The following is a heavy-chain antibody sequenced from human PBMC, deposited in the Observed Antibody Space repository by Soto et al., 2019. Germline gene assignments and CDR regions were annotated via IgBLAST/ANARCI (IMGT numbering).Heavy chain of an antibody. CDR2: INHSGST. D-gene: IGHD3-22*01. J-gene: IGHJ6*02. V-gene: IGHV4-34*01. Sequence: SETLSLTCAVYGVSFSGYYWSWIRQPPGKGLEWIGEINHSGSTNYNPSLKSRVTISVDTSKNQFSLKLSSVTAADTAVYYCARGWYYYDSSGYYAVHYYYYYGMDVWGQGTTVT. CDR3: ARGWYYYDSSGYYAVHYYYYYGMDV. CDR1: GVSFSGYY.